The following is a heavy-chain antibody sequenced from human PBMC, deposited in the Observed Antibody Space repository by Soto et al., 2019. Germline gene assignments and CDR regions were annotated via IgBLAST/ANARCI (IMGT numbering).Heavy chain of an antibody. CDR1: GGTFSSYT. CDR2: IIPILGIA. Sequence: QVQLVQSGAEVKKPGSSVKVSCKASGGTFSSYTISWVRQAPGQGLEWMGRIIPILGIATYAQKFQGRVTITADKSTSTAYMELSSLRSEDTAVYYCARGYCSSTSCYYYYYMDVWGKGTTVTVSS. D-gene: IGHD2-2*01. J-gene: IGHJ6*03. V-gene: IGHV1-69*02. CDR3: ARGYCSSTSCYYYYYMDV.